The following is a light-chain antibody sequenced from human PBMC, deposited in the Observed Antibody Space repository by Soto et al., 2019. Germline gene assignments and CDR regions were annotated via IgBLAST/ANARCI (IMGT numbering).Light chain of an antibody. Sequence: DIVMTQSPDSLAVALGEMATINCKSSQSVLYNSDNKNYLAWYQQKAGQPPKLLIYWSSTRDSGVPDRFSGSGSGADFTLTINNLQAEDVAVYYCQQYYTTLSFGGGTKVEIK. J-gene: IGKJ4*01. CDR3: QQYYTTLS. CDR1: QSVLYNSDNKNY. CDR2: WSS. V-gene: IGKV4-1*01.